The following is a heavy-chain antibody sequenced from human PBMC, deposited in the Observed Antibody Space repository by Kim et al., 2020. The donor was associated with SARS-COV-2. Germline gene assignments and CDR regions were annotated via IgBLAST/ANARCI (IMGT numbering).Heavy chain of an antibody. CDR2: VSSNGRYK. J-gene: IGHJ4*02. Sequence: GGSLRLSCVGSGFIFSNYGIHWVRQAAGKGLEWVAVVSSNGRYKYYGGSVKGRFSISRDNSKNTVYLQMDSLGGEDTAMYYCVKVVDSDDYARGAFDVWGQGSLVHVFS. CDR1: GFIFSNYG. V-gene: IGHV3-30*18. D-gene: IGHD4-17*01. CDR3: VKVVDSDDYARGAFDV.